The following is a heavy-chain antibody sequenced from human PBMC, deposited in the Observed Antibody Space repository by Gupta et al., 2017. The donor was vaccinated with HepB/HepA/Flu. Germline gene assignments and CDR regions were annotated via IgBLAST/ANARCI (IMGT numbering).Heavy chain of an antibody. J-gene: IGHJ6*02. CDR1: GFTFSSYE. CDR3: ARDHRRGIAVDLGYYGMDV. V-gene: IGHV3-48*03. D-gene: IGHD6-19*01. CDR2: ISSSGSTI. Sequence: EVQLVESGGGLVQPGGSLRLSCASSGFTFSSYEMNWVRQAPGKGLEWVSYISSSGSTIYYADSVKGRLTISRDNAKNSLYLQMNSLRAEDTAVYYCARDHRRGIAVDLGYYGMDVWGQGTTVTVSS.